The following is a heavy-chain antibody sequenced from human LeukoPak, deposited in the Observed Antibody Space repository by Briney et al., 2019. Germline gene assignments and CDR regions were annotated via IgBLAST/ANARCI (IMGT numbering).Heavy chain of an antibody. J-gene: IGHJ4*02. V-gene: IGHV4-39*01. CDR3: ARLLYDSSGITNFDY. CDR1: GGSFSGYY. D-gene: IGHD3-22*01. CDR2: IYYSGST. Sequence: SETLSLTCAVYGGSFSGYYWGWIRQPPGKGLEWIGSIYYSGSTYYNPSLKSRVTISVDTSKNQFSLKLSSVTAADTAVYYCARLLYDSSGITNFDYWGQGTLVTVSS.